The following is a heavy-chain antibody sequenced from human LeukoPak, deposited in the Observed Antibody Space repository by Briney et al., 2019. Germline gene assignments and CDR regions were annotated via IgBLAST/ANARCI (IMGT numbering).Heavy chain of an antibody. CDR2: ISSSGSYT. V-gene: IGHV3-11*05. CDR1: GFTFSDYY. CDR3: AKERAAAGTGGPYYFDY. Sequence: KPGGSLRLSCAASGFTFSDYYMSWIRQAPGKGLEWVSYISSSGSYTNYADSVKGRFTISRDNAKNSLYLQMNSLRAEDTAVYYCAKERAAAGTGGPYYFDYWGQGTLVTVSS. D-gene: IGHD6-13*01. J-gene: IGHJ4*02.